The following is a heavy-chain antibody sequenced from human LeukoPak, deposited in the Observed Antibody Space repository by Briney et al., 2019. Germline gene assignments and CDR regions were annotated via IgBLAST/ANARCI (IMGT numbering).Heavy chain of an antibody. CDR1: GGSFSDYY. CDR2: VNHSGST. Sequence: SETLSLTCAVYGGSFSDYYWSWIRQPPGKGLEWIGEVNHSGSTNYNPSLKSRVTISVDTSKNQFSLKLSSVTAADTAVYYCARGLRRRTMIVVPRRALWFDPWGQGTLVTVSS. CDR3: ARGLRRRTMIVVPRRALWFDP. J-gene: IGHJ5*02. V-gene: IGHV4-34*01. D-gene: IGHD3-22*01.